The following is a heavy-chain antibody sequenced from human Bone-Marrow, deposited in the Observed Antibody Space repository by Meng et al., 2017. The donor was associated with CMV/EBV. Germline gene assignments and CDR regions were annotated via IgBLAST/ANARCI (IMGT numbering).Heavy chain of an antibody. D-gene: IGHD3-10*01. CDR1: GFTFNSYW. J-gene: IGHJ3*02. CDR2: IKEDGTVQ. Sequence: GESLKISCVASGFTFNSYWMSWVRQAPGKGLEWVANIKEDGTVQVYAGSVRGRFTISKDNAKNTLYLEMNSLRAEDTALYYCTKDIGYGSGSYAFDIWGQGTAVTVSS. CDR3: TKDIGYGSGSYAFDI. V-gene: IGHV3-7*03.